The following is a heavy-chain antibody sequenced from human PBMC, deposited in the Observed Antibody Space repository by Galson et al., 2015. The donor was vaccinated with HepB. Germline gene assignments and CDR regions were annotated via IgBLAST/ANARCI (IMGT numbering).Heavy chain of an antibody. CDR3: ASLRIAAPGFDP. Sequence: QSGAEVKKPGESVKVSCKASGYTCTSDEINWGRQATGQGLEWMGWMNPNSGNTGYAQKFQGRVTMTTNTSISTAYMELSSLRSEDTSVYYCASLRIAAPGFDPWGQGTLVTVSS. CDR2: MNPNSGNT. V-gene: IGHV1-8*01. J-gene: IGHJ5*02. D-gene: IGHD6-13*01. CDR1: GYTCTSDE.